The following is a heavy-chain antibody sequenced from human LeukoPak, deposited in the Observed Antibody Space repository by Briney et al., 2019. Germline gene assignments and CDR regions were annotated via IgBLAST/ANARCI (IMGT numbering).Heavy chain of an antibody. V-gene: IGHV5-51*01. CDR2: IYPGDSDT. CDR3: ARMGAGRDYYDSSGYYAY. D-gene: IGHD3-22*01. J-gene: IGHJ4*02. Sequence: GESLKISCKGPGYSFTSYWIGWVRQMPGKGLEWMGIIYPGDSDTRYSPSFQGQVTISADKSISTAYLQWSSLKASDTAMYYCARMGAGRDYYDSSGYYAYWGQGTLVAVSS. CDR1: GYSFTSYW.